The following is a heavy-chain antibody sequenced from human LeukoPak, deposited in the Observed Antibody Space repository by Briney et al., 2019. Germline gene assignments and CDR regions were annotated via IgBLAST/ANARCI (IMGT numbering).Heavy chain of an antibody. Sequence: SETLSLTCTVSGGSISSYYWSWIRQPPGKGLEGIGYIYYSGSTNYNPSLKSRVTISVDTSKNQFSLKLSSVTAADTAVYYCAQIEDYGDYYFDYWGQGTLVTVSS. D-gene: IGHD4-17*01. J-gene: IGHJ4*02. CDR3: AQIEDYGDYYFDY. CDR1: GGSISSYY. CDR2: IYYSGST. V-gene: IGHV4-59*01.